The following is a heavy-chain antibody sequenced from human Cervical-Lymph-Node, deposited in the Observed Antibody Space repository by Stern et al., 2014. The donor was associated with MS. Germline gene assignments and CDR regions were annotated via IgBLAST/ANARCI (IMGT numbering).Heavy chain of an antibody. CDR1: GYTFTNYA. V-gene: IGHV7-4-1*02. CDR3: ARGAFYDFWSGYCY. J-gene: IGHJ4*02. Sequence: QVQLVQSGSELKKPGASVNVSCKASGYTFTNYAINWVRQAPGQGLPWMGWINTHTGNPTYAQGFTGLFVFSLDTSVSTAYLQISSLKTEDTAVYYCARGAFYDFWSGYCYWGQGTLVTVSS. D-gene: IGHD3-3*01. CDR2: INTHTGNP.